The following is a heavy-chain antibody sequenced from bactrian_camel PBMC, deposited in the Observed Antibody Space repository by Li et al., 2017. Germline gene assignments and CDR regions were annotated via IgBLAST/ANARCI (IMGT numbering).Heavy chain of an antibody. CDR1: GFPFSIYA. CDR2: ITLETGRT. CDR3: ATNLAPVVVGLSYDT. Sequence: VQLVESGGGLVQPGGSLRLSCAASGFPFSIYAMSWVRQAPGKEREGVAIITLETGRTDYADSVKGRFTISRDNAKNTLYLQVNSLESEDTAVYYCATNLAPVVVGLSYDTWGRGTQVTVS. J-gene: IGHJ4*01. D-gene: IGHD6*01. V-gene: IGHV3S31*01.